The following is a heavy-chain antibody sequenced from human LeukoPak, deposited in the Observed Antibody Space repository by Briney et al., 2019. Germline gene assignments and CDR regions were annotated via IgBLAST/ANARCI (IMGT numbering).Heavy chain of an antibody. J-gene: IGHJ4*02. V-gene: IGHV3-7*01. CDR3: ARDRTGSGSYSDH. Sequence: GGSLRLSCAASGFTFRSYWMSWVRQAPGKGLEWVANIKEDGSAEYSVDSVKGRFIISRDNAKSSLYLQMNSLRAEDTARYYCARDRTGSGSYSDHWGQGTLITVSS. D-gene: IGHD3-10*01. CDR2: IKEDGSAE. CDR1: GFTFRSYW.